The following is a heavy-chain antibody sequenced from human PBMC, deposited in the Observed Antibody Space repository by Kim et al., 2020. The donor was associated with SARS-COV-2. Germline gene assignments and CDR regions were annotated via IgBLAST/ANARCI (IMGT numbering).Heavy chain of an antibody. V-gene: IGHV4-39*07. CDR3: ARGPHYYDSSY. CDR2: IYYSGST. Sequence: SETLSLTCSVSGGSISSSSYYWGWIRQPPGKGLEWIGNIYYSGSTYYNPSLKSRVTISVDTSKNQFSLKLSSVTAADTAVYYCARGPHYYDSSYWGQGTLVTVSS. CDR1: GGSISSSSYY. J-gene: IGHJ4*02. D-gene: IGHD3-22*01.